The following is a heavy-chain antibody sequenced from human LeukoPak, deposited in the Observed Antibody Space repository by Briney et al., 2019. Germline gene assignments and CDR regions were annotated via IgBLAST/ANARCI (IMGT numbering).Heavy chain of an antibody. CDR1: GFTFSSYW. CDR3: ARDGQDDFWSGYHFDY. D-gene: IGHD3-3*01. V-gene: IGHV3-7*01. Sequence: GGSLRLSCAASGFTFSSYWMSLVRQAPGKGLEWVANIKQDGSEKYYVDSVKGRFTISRDNAKNSLYLQMNSLRAEDTAVYYCARDGQDDFWSGYHFDYWGQGTLVTVSS. CDR2: IKQDGSEK. J-gene: IGHJ4*02.